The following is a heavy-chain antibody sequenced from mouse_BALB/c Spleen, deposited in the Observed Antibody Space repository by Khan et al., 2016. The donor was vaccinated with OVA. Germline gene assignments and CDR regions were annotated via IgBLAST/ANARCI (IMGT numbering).Heavy chain of an antibody. V-gene: IGHV5-6*01. D-gene: IGHD2-5*01. CDR1: GFTFSSFG. CDR2: ISSGGSYT. Sequence: EVHLVESGGDLVKPGGSLKLSCAASGFTFSSFGLSWIRQTPDKRLEWVATISSGGSYTYYPDSVKGRFTLSRDNAKNTLYLQMSSLKSEDTAMYYCARQYSNAFFEYWGQGTTLTVSS. J-gene: IGHJ2*01. CDR3: ARQYSNAFFEY.